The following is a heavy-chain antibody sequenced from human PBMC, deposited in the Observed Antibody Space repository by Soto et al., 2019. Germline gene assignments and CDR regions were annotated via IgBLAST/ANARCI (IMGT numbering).Heavy chain of an antibody. CDR1: GGSFSGYY. D-gene: IGHD2-21*02. CDR3: ARGRGGNSARYFQH. Sequence: QVQLQQWGAGLLKPSETLSLTCAVYGGSFSGYYWSWIRQPPGKGLEWIGEINHSGSTNYNPSLKSRVNISVDTSKNQFSLKLSSVTAADTAVYYCARGRGGNSARYFQHWGQGTLVTVSS. CDR2: INHSGST. V-gene: IGHV4-34*01. J-gene: IGHJ1*01.